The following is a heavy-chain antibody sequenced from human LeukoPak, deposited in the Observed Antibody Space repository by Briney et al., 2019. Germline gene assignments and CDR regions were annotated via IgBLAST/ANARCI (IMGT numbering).Heavy chain of an antibody. Sequence: GGSLRLSCAASGFTFSSYAMSWVRQAPGKGLEWVSAISGSGGSTYYADSVKGRFTISRGNSKNTLYLQMNSLRAEDTAVYYCAKGTAMGTYYYYGMDVWGQGTTVTVSS. CDR3: AKGTAMGTYYYYGMDV. J-gene: IGHJ6*02. V-gene: IGHV3-23*01. D-gene: IGHD5-18*01. CDR2: ISGSGGST. CDR1: GFTFSSYA.